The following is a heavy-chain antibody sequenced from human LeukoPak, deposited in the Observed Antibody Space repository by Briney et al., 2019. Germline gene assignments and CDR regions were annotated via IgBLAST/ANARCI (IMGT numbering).Heavy chain of an antibody. Sequence: GGSLRLSCVASGFTFSNAWMNWVRQAPGKGLEWVGRIKLKTDGGTTDYAAPVKGRFTISRDDSKNTLFLQMNSLKTDDTAVYYCTTNDAFDIWGQGTMVTVSS. J-gene: IGHJ3*02. V-gene: IGHV3-15*01. CDR2: IKLKTDGGTT. CDR3: TTNDAFDI. CDR1: GFTFSNAW.